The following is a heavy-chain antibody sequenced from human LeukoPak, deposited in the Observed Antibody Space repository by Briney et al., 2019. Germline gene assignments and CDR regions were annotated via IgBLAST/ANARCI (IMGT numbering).Heavy chain of an antibody. Sequence: GGSLRLSCAASGFTFSSYAMSWVRQAPGKGLEWVSAISGSGGSAYYADSGKGRFTISRDNSKNTLYLQMNSLRAEDTAVYYCARASIAVAGTIVLSYYYGMDVWGQGTTVTVSS. CDR2: ISGSGGSA. V-gene: IGHV3-23*01. J-gene: IGHJ6*02. D-gene: IGHD6-19*01. CDR1: GFTFSSYA. CDR3: ARASIAVAGTIVLSYYYGMDV.